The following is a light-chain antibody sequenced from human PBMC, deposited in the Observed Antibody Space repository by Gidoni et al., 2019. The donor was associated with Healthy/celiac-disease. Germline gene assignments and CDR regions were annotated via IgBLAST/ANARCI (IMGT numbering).Light chain of an antibody. CDR1: SSDVGSYNL. CDR3: CSYAGSSDV. V-gene: IGLV2-23*01. J-gene: IGLJ2*01. Sequence: QSPLTQPASVSESPGQSITISCTGTSSDVGSYNLVSWYQQHPGNAPKLMIYEGSKRPSGVSNRLSGSKSGNTASLTISGLQAEDEADYYCCSYAGSSDVFGGGTKLTVL. CDR2: EGS.